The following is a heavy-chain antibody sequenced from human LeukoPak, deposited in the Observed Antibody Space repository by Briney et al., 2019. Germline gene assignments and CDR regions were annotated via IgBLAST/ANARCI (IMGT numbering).Heavy chain of an antibody. CDR1: GGTFSSYA. J-gene: IGHJ4*02. D-gene: IGHD3-10*01. CDR3: ARAAPSGSYSFDY. Sequence: GASVKVSCKASGGTFSSYAISWVRQAPGQGLEWMGGIIPIFGTANYAQKFQGRVTITTDESTSTAYMELSRLRSEDTDVYYCARAAPSGSYSFDYWGQGTLVTVSS. CDR2: IIPIFGTA. V-gene: IGHV1-69*05.